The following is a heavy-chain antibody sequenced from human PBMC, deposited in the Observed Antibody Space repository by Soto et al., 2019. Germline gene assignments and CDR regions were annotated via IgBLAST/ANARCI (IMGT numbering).Heavy chain of an antibody. CDR1: GFTFSSYA. Sequence: GGSLRLSCAASGFTFSSYAMSWVRQAPGKGLEWVSTIRGSGGYTYYADSVKGRFTISRDNFKNTLCLQMNSLRVEDTAVYYCAREDWNYAVNWFDPWGQGTLVTVSS. J-gene: IGHJ5*02. D-gene: IGHD1-7*01. CDR2: IRGSGGYT. CDR3: AREDWNYAVNWFDP. V-gene: IGHV3-23*01.